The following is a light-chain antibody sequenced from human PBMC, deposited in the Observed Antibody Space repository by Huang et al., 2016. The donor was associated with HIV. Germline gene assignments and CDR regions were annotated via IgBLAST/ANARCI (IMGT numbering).Light chain of an antibody. V-gene: IGKV3-11*01. CDR3: QQRRNWPLT. J-gene: IGKJ4*01. Sequence: EIVLTQSPATLSLSPGGRATLSCRASQSVSSYLAWSRQKPGQAPRLVIYYAANGTTWIPTRFSGSGCGTDFTLTISSQEPEEFAVYYCQQRRNWPLTFGGGTKVEIK. CDR2: YAA. CDR1: QSVSSY.